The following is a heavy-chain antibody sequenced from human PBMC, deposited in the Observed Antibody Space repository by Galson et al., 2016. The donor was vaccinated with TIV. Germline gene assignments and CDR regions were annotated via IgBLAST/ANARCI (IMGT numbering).Heavy chain of an antibody. D-gene: IGHD2-8*01. CDR1: GYRSTNYW. V-gene: IGHV5-10-1*01. J-gene: IGHJ5*02. Sequence: QSGAEVKKPGESLRISCKGSGYRSTNYWINWVRQMPGKGLEWMGRIDPSDSYTNYSLSFQGHVTISADKSISTAFLQWSSLRASDSAIYYCARGVSAGSGWLDPGGQGTLVTVSS. CDR2: IDPSDSYT. CDR3: ARGVSAGSGWLDP.